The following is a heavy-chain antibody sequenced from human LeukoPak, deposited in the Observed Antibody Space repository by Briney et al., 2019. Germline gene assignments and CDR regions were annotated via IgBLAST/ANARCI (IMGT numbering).Heavy chain of an antibody. D-gene: IGHD6-6*01. CDR2: ISSSSSYI. CDR1: GFTFSSYS. J-gene: IGHJ4*02. V-gene: IGHV3-21*01. Sequence: GGSLRLSCAASGFTFSSYSMNWVRQAPGKGLEWVSSISSSSSYIYYADSVKGRFTISRDNAKNSLYLQMNSLRAEDTAVYYCARDRWQLAQDFGYWGQGTLVTVSS. CDR3: ARDRWQLAQDFGY.